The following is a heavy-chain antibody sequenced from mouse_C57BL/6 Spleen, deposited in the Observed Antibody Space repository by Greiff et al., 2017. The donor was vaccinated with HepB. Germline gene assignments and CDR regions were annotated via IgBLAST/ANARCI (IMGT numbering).Heavy chain of an antibody. CDR1: GYTFTEYT. CDR2: FYPGSGSI. D-gene: IGHD2-3*01. J-gene: IGHJ2*01. V-gene: IGHV1-62-2*01. Sequence: VQLVESGAELVKPGASVKLSCKASGYTFTEYTIHWVKQRSVQGLEWIGWFYPGSGSIKYNEKFKDKATLTADKSSSTVYMELSRLTSEDSAVYFCARHEDRWLLLDYWGQGTTLTVSS. CDR3: ARHEDRWLLLDY.